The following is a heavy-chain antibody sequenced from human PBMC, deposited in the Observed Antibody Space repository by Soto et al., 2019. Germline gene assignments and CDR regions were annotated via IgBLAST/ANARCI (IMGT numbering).Heavy chain of an antibody. CDR3: ARDQREEQWLVLGYFQH. Sequence: QVQLVESGGGVVQPGRSLRLSCAASGFTFSSYGMHWVRQAPGKGLEWVAVIWYDGSNKYYADSVKGRFTISRDNSKNTLYLQMNSLRAEDTAVYYCARDQREEQWLVLGYFQHWGQGTLVTVSS. D-gene: IGHD6-19*01. V-gene: IGHV3-33*01. CDR1: GFTFSSYG. J-gene: IGHJ1*01. CDR2: IWYDGSNK.